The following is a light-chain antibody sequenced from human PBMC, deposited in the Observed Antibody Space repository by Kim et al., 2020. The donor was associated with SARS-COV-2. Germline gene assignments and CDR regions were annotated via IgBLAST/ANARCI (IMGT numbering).Light chain of an antibody. J-gene: IGKJ1*01. Sequence: EIVLTQSPGTLSLSPGERATLSCRASQSVSSNYLAWYQQKPGQAPRLLIYGASSRATGIPDRFSGSGAGTHFTLTITRLEPEDFAVYYSQQCSRSPGTFGHGAKGDIK. V-gene: IGKV3-20*01. CDR1: QSVSSNY. CDR3: QQCSRSPGT. CDR2: GAS.